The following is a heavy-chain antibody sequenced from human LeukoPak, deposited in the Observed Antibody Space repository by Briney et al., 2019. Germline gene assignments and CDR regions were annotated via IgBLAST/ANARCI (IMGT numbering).Heavy chain of an antibody. D-gene: IGHD3-3*01. CDR2: INHSGST. J-gene: IGHJ6*02. CDR3: ARLPRITIFGVVTALGRRYGMDV. Sequence: PSETLSLTCAVYGGSFSGYYWSWIRQPPGKGLEWIGEINHSGSTNYNPSLKSRVTISVDTSKNQFSLKLSSVTAADTAVYYCARLPRITIFGVVTALGRRYGMDVWGQGTTVTVSS. V-gene: IGHV4-34*01. CDR1: GGSFSGYY.